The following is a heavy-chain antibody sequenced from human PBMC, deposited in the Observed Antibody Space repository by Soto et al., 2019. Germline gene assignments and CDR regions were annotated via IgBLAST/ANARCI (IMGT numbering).Heavy chain of an antibody. D-gene: IGHD3-9*01. CDR1: GFSFSTYG. CDR2: ISYDGRSI. Sequence: QVHLVESGGGVVQPGRSLRLSCAVSGFSFSTYGMHWVRQAPGKGLEWLAIISYDGRSIYYADSVKGRFTSSRDNSKNTLYLQMHRLRPEDTAVYYCAKDEGFDYAFDSWGLGTMVTVSS. J-gene: IGHJ4*02. CDR3: AKDEGFDYAFDS. V-gene: IGHV3-30*18.